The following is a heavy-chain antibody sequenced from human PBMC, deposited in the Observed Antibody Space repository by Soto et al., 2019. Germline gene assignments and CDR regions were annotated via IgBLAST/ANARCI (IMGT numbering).Heavy chain of an antibody. J-gene: IGHJ4*02. Sequence: EVQLAESGGGMVQPGGSLRLSCVASGFTFSSYDMHWVRQAPGKGLEYVSSISSNGGTTYYGNSVKGRFTISRDNSKNTLYVPMGSLGAEDMAVYYCVRRVSGNYDYWGQGTLVTVS. CDR3: VRRVSGNYDY. CDR1: GFTFSSYD. CDR2: ISSNGGTT. V-gene: IGHV3-64*01. D-gene: IGHD1-7*01.